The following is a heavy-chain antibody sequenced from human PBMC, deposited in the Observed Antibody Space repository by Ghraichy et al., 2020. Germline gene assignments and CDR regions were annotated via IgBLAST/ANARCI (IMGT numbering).Heavy chain of an antibody. V-gene: IGHV3-33*01. CDR3: ARERTDYDSSGYNYVCAFDI. CDR1: GFTFSSYG. Sequence: GGSLRLSCAASGFTFSSYGMHWVRQAPGKGLEWVAVIWYDGSDKYYADSVKGRFTISRDNSKNTLYLQINSRRAEDTAVYYCARERTDYDSSGYNYVCAFDICGQGTMVTVSS. D-gene: IGHD3-22*01. J-gene: IGHJ3*02. CDR2: IWYDGSDK.